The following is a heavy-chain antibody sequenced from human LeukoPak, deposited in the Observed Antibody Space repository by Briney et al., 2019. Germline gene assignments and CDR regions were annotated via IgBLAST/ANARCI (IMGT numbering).Heavy chain of an antibody. J-gene: IGHJ5*02. V-gene: IGHV4-4*07. Sequence: SETLSLTCTVSGGSISGYYWSWIRQSAGKGLEWIGHIYSTGTNNYNPSLRSRVTLSVDTSKNQFSLKLRSVTAADTAVYYCARVGGNSESYGWFGPWGQGSLVTVSS. CDR1: GGSISGYY. CDR2: IYSTGTN. D-gene: IGHD4-23*01. CDR3: ARVGGNSESYGWFGP.